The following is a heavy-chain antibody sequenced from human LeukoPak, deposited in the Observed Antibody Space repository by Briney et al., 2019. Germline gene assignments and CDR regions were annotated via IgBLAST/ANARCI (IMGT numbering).Heavy chain of an antibody. CDR3: ARDTAMVPGPNWFDP. CDR2: IIPIFGTA. D-gene: IGHD5-18*01. Sequence: SVKVSCKASGGTFSSYAISWVRQAPGQGLEWMGGIIPIFGTANYAQKFQGRVTITADESTSTAYMELSSLRSEATAVYYCARDTAMVPGPNWFDPWGQGTLVTVSS. V-gene: IGHV1-69*01. J-gene: IGHJ5*02. CDR1: GGTFSSYA.